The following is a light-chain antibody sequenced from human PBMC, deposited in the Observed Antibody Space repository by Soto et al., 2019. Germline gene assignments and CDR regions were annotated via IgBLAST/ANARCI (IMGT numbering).Light chain of an antibody. CDR2: DAS. J-gene: IGKJ5*01. CDR1: ESVSRN. CDR3: QQYNSWPPIT. Sequence: EVVMPQSPATLSVSPGEIATLSCRASESVSRNLAWYQQKPVQAPRLLIYDASTRATGIPDRFSGGGSGTEVTLTISSLQSEDFVVYDCQQYNSWPPITFGQGTRLESK. V-gene: IGKV3-15*01.